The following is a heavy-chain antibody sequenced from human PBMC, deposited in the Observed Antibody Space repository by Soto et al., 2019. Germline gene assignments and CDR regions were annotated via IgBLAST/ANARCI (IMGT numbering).Heavy chain of an antibody. V-gene: IGHV3-21*01. D-gene: IGHD6-6*01. CDR1: GFTFSSYS. CDR2: ISSSSSYI. Sequence: GGSLRLACTASGFTFSSYSMNWVRQAPGKGLEWVSSISSSSSYIYYADSVKGRFTISRDNAKNSLYLQMNSLRAEDTAVYYCARDRLLIPARAFDYWGQGTLVTVSS. CDR3: ARDRLLIPARAFDY. J-gene: IGHJ4*02.